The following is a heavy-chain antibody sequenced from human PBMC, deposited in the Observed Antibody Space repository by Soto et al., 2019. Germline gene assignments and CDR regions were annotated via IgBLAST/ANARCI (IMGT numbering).Heavy chain of an antibody. CDR1: GGSISSGDYY. Sequence: QVQLQESGPGLVKPSQTLSLTCTVSGGSISSGDYYWSWIRQPPGKGLEWIGYIYHSGSTYYNPAPKSRVTISVDTSTNQFSLKLSSVTAADTAVYYCARERPDGARLDPWGQGTLVTVSS. CDR2: IYHSGST. J-gene: IGHJ5*02. D-gene: IGHD6-6*01. CDR3: ARERPDGARLDP. V-gene: IGHV4-30-4*01.